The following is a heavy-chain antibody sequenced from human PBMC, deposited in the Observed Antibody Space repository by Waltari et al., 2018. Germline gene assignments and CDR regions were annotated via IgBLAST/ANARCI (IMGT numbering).Heavy chain of an antibody. D-gene: IGHD7-27*01. CDR1: GFTFSTSW. CDR3: AKDNWGLPGGIDGFDV. Sequence: EVQLVESGGDLVRPGGSLRLSCEASGFTFSTSWLRWVGQAPGKGLEWVADIRQDGGEERYLASVRGRFIISRDNAKNSVFLQMDSLRAEDTALYYCAKDNWGLPGGIDGFDVWGQGTMVTVSS. J-gene: IGHJ3*01. CDR2: IRQDGGEE. V-gene: IGHV3-7*01.